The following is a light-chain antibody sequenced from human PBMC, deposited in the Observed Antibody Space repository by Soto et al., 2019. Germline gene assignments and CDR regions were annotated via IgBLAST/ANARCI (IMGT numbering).Light chain of an antibody. J-gene: IGLJ1*01. CDR1: SSDVGAYNF. CDR2: DVT. CDR3: SSYAGSSALEV. Sequence: QSALTQPASVSGSPGQSITISCTGTSSDVGAYNFVSWYQQHSGKAPRLLIYDVTNRPSGVSNRFSGSKSGNTASLTISGLQAEDEADDYCSSYAGSSALEVFGTGTKVTVL. V-gene: IGLV2-14*01.